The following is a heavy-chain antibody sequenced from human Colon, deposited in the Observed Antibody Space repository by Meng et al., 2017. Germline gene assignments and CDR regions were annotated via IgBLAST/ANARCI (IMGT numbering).Heavy chain of an antibody. CDR2: ISAYNGNT. V-gene: IGHV1-18*01. D-gene: IGHD6-13*01. CDR1: GYTFTSYT. J-gene: IGHJ3*02. CDR3: ARGRQLASPTGYDAFDI. Sequence: ASVKVSCKASGYTFTSYTISWVRQAPGQGLEWMGWISAYNGNTNYAQKLQGRVTMTTDTSTSTAYMELRSLRSDDTAVYYCARGRQLASPTGYDAFDIWGQGKMVNVSS.